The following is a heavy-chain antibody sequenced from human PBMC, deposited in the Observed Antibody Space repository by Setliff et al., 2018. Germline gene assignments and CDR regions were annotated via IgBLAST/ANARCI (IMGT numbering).Heavy chain of an antibody. CDR2: IKEDGSQR. Sequence: GGSLRLSCAASGFTFSSYWVDWVRQAPGKGPEWVASIKEDGSQRYYVDSVKGRFTISRDNAKNSLYLQMNSLRAEDTAVYYCARDRGWWCFDNWGQGTLVTVSS. J-gene: IGHJ4*02. CDR3: ARDRGWWCFDN. D-gene: IGHD2-21*01. CDR1: GFTFSSYW. V-gene: IGHV3-7*01.